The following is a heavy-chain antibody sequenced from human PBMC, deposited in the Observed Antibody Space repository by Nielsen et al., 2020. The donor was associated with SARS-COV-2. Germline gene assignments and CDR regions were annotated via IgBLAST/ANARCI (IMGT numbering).Heavy chain of an antibody. V-gene: IGHV3-30*03. CDR2: ISDDGSNK. CDR1: GFIFSTYG. Sequence: GGSLRLSCAASGFIFSTYGMHWVRQAPGKGLEWVAVISDDGSNKYYADSVKGRFTISRDNSKNTLYLQMNSLRAEDTAVYYCARERMDTEGNYYYYGMDVWGQGTTVTVSS. J-gene: IGHJ6*02. D-gene: IGHD5-18*01. CDR3: ARERMDTEGNYYYYGMDV.